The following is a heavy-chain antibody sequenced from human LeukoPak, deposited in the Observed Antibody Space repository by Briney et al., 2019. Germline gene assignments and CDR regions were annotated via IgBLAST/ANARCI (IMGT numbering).Heavy chain of an antibody. CDR1: GYRSTSYW. V-gene: IGHV5-51*01. Sequence: GESLKISCQGSGYRSTSYWIGWVRQVPGKGLEWMGTIYAGDADSRYSPSLQGQATISADKSNSTAYLQWSSLKASDTATYYCARARKYSYGPPLFDYWGQGTLVTVSS. J-gene: IGHJ4*02. CDR2: IYAGDADS. D-gene: IGHD2-15*01. CDR3: ARARKYSYGPPLFDY.